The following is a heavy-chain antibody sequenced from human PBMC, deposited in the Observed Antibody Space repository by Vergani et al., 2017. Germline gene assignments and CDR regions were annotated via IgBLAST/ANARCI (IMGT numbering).Heavy chain of an antibody. J-gene: IGHJ6*02. CDR1: GFSFRNAW. Sequence: EVQLVQSGVEVKKPGEALKISCVASGFSFRNAWMNWVRRTPGKGLEWVGRIKSTFDRGTTDYAAAVKGRFTISRDDSKNTLFLQMNGLKTEDIGVYYCTTDPRYCGDGSCYWLRDHHYYGMDVWGQGTTVTVSS. V-gene: IGHV3-15*07. CDR2: IKSTFDRGTT. CDR3: TTDPRYCGDGSCYWLRDHHYYGMDV. D-gene: IGHD2-21*01.